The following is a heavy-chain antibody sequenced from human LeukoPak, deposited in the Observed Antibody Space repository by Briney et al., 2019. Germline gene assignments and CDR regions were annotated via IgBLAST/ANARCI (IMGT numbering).Heavy chain of an antibody. CDR3: ARGAFYDY. CDR1: GFTFINAW. J-gene: IGHJ4*02. V-gene: IGHV3-23*01. Sequence: GGSLRLSCAASGFTFINAWISWVHQAPGKGLEWVATIGESGGSTYYADSVKGRFTISRDNSKNTLYLQMNSLRAEDTALYFCARGAFYDYWGQGTLVTASS. D-gene: IGHD2/OR15-2a*01. CDR2: IGESGGST.